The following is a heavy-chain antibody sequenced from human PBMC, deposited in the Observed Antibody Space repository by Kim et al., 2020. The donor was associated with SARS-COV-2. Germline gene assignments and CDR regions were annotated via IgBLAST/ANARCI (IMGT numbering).Heavy chain of an antibody. CDR2: INTNTGNP. V-gene: IGHV7-4-1*02. Sequence: ASVKVSCKASGYTFTSYAMNWVRQGPGQGLEWMGWINTNTGNPTYAQGFTGRFVFSLDTSVSTAYLQISSLKAEDTAVYYCARDETYDYVWGSQNGWGQGTLVTVSS. CDR1: GYTFTSYA. CDR3: ARDETYDYVWGSQNG. D-gene: IGHD3-16*01. J-gene: IGHJ4*02.